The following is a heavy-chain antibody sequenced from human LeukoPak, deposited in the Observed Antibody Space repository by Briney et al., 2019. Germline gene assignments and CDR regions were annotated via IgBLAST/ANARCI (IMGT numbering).Heavy chain of an antibody. J-gene: IGHJ5*02. CDR3: ARGGATGGYSTPNWFDP. D-gene: IGHD2-15*01. CDR2: INPSGGST. V-gene: IGHV1-46*01. CDR1: GYTSTSYY. Sequence: GASVKVSCKASGYTSTSYYMHWVRQAPGQGLEWMGIINPSGGSTSYAQKFQGRVTMTRDTSTSTVYMELSSLRSEDTAVYYCARGGATGGYSTPNWFDPWGQGTLVTVSS.